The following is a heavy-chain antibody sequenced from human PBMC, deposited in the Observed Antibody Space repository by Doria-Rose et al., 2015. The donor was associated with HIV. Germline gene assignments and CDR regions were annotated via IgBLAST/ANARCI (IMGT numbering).Heavy chain of an antibody. V-gene: IGHV2-26*01. J-gene: IGHJ4*02. CDR1: GVSLSSPGMG. Sequence: SGPVLVKPTETLTQTCTVSGVSLSSPGMGVSWIRQPPGKALEWLANIFSDDERSYKTSLKSRLTISRDTCKSQVVLTMTDMDPVDTATYYCARIKSSRWCHKYYFDFWGRGTLVIVSA. CDR3: ARIKSSRWCHKYYFDF. CDR2: IFSDDER. D-gene: IGHD6-13*01.